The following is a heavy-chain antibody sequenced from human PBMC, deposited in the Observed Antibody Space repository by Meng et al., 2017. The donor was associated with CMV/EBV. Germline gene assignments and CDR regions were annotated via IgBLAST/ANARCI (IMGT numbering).Heavy chain of an antibody. CDR2: MNPNSGNT. D-gene: IGHD2-2*02. J-gene: IGHJ6*02. CDR3: ARGYCSSTSCYTRYYYGMDV. CDR1: GYTFTSYD. V-gene: IGHV1-8*03. Sequence: ASVKVSCKASGYTFTSYDINWVRQATGQGLEWMGWMNPNSGNTGYAQKFQGRVTITRNTSISTAYMELSSLRSEDTAVYYCARGYCSSTSCYTRYYYGMDVWVQGTTVTVSS.